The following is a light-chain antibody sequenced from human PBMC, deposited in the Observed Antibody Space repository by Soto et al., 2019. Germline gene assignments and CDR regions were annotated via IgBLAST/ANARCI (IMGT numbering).Light chain of an antibody. CDR3: QQYDNPPFT. CDR1: QDISNY. J-gene: IGKJ3*01. V-gene: IGKV1-33*01. CDR2: DAS. Sequence: DIQMTQSPSSLSASVGDRVTITCQASQDISNYLNWYQEKPGKAPKLLIYDASNLETGVPSRFSGSGSGTDFTFTISSLQPEEFATYYCQQYDNPPFTFGPGTKVDIK.